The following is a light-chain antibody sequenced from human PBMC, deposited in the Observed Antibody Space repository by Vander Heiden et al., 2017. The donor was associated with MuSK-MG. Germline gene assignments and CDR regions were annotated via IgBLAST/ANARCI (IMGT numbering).Light chain of an antibody. CDR3: HQVNFYPIT. J-gene: IGKJ5*01. CDR1: KYISSF. V-gene: IGKV1-9*01. Sequence: DVKLTQSPSFLSASLGDRVTITGPAIKYISSFLLWYQQKPAQSPKLLIYRASPSQSAVPSRFSGSGSGTEFTLTISSLQPEDFATYYCHQVNFYPITFGQGTRLEIK. CDR2: RAS.